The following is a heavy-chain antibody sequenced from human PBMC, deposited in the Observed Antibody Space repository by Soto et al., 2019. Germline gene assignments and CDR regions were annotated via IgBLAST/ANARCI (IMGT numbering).Heavy chain of an antibody. D-gene: IGHD4-4*01. V-gene: IGHV3-9*01. Sequence: EVQLVESGGGLVQPGRSLRLSCAASGFTFDDYAMHWVRQAPGKGLEWVSGISWNSGSIGYADSVKGRFTISRDNAKNPLYLQMNSLRAEDTALYYCAKDMGSKGYFDYWGQGTLVTVSS. CDR2: ISWNSGSI. CDR3: AKDMGSKGYFDY. J-gene: IGHJ4*02. CDR1: GFTFDDYA.